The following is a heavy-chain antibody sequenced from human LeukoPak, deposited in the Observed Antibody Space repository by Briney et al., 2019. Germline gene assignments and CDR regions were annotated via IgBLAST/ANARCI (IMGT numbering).Heavy chain of an antibody. Sequence: PSETLSLTCAVSDDSFSSHYWTWIRQPPGKGLEWIGRIYSSGYTNDNPFLKSRITMSVDMSKNQFSLRLNSVTAADTAVYYCARGEHSVDSWGQGMLVTVSS. CDR1: DDSFSSHY. D-gene: IGHD1/OR15-1a*01. CDR2: IYSSGYT. V-gene: IGHV4-4*07. CDR3: ARGEHSVDS. J-gene: IGHJ4*02.